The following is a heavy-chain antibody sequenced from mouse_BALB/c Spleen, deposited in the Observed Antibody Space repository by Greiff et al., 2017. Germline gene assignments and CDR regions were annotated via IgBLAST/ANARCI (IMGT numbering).Heavy chain of an antibody. CDR3: ARGGGYYAMDY. V-gene: IGHV2-6-7*01. CDR2: IWGDGST. J-gene: IGHJ4*01. CDR1: GFSFTGYG. Sequence: VKLMESGPGLVAPSQSLSITCTVSGFSFTGYGVNWVRQPPGKGLEWLGMIWGDGSTDYNSALKSRLTISKDNSKSQVFLKMNSLQTDDTARYYCARGGGYYAMDYWGQGTSVTVSS.